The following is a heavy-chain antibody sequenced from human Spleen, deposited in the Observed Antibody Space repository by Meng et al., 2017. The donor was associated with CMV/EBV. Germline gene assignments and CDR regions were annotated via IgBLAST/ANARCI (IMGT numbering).Heavy chain of an antibody. Sequence: GESLKISCAASGFTFNYYAMNWVRQAPGKGLEWVSSISSSSSYIYYADSLKGRFTISRDNAKNSLYLQMNTLRAEDTAVYYCARSGGYVGDYGMDPWGQGTLVTVSS. CDR3: ARSGGYVGDYGMDP. V-gene: IGHV3-21*01. D-gene: IGHD4-17*01. CDR1: GFTFNYYA. CDR2: ISSSSSYI. J-gene: IGHJ5*02.